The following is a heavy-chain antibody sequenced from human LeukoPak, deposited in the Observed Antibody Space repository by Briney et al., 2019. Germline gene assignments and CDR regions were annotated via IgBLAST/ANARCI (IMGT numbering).Heavy chain of an antibody. CDR3: ARHRLSSFDAFDI. CDR1: GGSISSYY. Sequence: SETLSLTCAVYGGSISSYYWSWIRQPPGKGLEWIRYIYYSGSTNYNPSLKSRVTISVDTSRNQFSLKLSSVTAADTAVYYCARHRLSSFDAFDIWGQGTMVTVSS. V-gene: IGHV4-59*01. D-gene: IGHD6-13*01. CDR2: IYYSGST. J-gene: IGHJ3*02.